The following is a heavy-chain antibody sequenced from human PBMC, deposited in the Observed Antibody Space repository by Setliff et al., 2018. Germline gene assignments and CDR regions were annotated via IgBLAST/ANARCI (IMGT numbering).Heavy chain of an antibody. CDR2: VYFTGKT. CDR3: SNNTLFLQMDSLRAEDTAIYYCAKDPAAKSGWLYYFDY. D-gene: IGHD6-19*01. J-gene: IGHJ4*02. V-gene: IGHV4-61*10. CDR1: GGSISVSGGTYY. Sequence: SETLSLTCSVSGGSISVSGGTYYWSWIRQPAGEGLEWIAYVYFTGKTNYNPSLKSRVTISLDMSKNQFSLKLTSVRGRFTISRDNSNNTLFLQMDSLRAEDTAIYYCAKDPAAKSGWLYYFDYWGQGTLVTVSS.